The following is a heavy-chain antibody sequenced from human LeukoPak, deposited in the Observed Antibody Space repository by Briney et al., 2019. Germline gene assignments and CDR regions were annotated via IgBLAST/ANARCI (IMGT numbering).Heavy chain of an antibody. Sequence: GGSLRLSCAASGFTFSSYWMHWVRQAPGKGLVWVSRINSDESSTSYADSVKGRFTISRDNAKNTLYLQMNSLRAEDTAVYYCAREWRGYYYDSGGYYLLDALDIWGQGTMVIVSS. CDR1: GFTFSSYW. J-gene: IGHJ3*02. CDR3: AREWRGYYYDSGGYYLLDALDI. V-gene: IGHV3-74*01. D-gene: IGHD3-22*01. CDR2: INSDESST.